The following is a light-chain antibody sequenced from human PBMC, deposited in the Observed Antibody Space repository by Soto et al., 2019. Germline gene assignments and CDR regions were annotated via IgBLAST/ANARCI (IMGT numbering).Light chain of an antibody. CDR3: QQYFSTPPLT. J-gene: IGKJ4*01. CDR1: QSLFYSPRNISY. CDR2: WAS. Sequence: DIVLTQSPDSLVVSLGERATINCKSSQSLFYSPRNISYLGWFQQRQGQPPRLLIYWASSREPGVPDRFSGSESGTDFTLTISSLQAEDVAVYYCQQYFSTPPLTFGGGTKVDI. V-gene: IGKV4-1*01.